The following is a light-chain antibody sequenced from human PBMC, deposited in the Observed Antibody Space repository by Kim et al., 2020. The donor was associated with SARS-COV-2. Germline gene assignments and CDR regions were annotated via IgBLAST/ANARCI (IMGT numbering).Light chain of an antibody. J-gene: IGKJ4*01. CDR1: QTISPW. Sequence: GDRITFTCRASQTISPWLAWYQQKPGKAPKLLIYEASRLDSGVPSRFNGGGSETEFTLTINSLQPDDIATYYCQQYNTFPLTFG. CDR2: EAS. CDR3: QQYNTFPLT. V-gene: IGKV1-5*03.